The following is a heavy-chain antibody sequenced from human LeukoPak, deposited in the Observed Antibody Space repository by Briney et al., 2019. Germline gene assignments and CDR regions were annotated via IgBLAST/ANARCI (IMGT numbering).Heavy chain of an antibody. CDR2: IYYSGTT. CDR1: GGSISSYY. Sequence: SETLSLTCTVSGGSISSYYWSRIRQPPGKGLEWIGYIYYSGTTNYNPSLKSRVTISIDTSKNHLSLKLSSVTAADTAVYYCARGKPYSGSSYWGQGTLVTVSS. CDR3: ARGKPYSGSSY. V-gene: IGHV4-59*01. D-gene: IGHD1-26*01. J-gene: IGHJ4*02.